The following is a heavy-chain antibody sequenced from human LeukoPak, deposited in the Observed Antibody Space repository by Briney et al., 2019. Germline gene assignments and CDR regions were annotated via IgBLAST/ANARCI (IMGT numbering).Heavy chain of an antibody. D-gene: IGHD2-2*01. V-gene: IGHV1-69*06. J-gene: IGHJ6*04. CDR3: SREPAGFPLTSRSYYYYGMDV. CDR2: IIPIFGTA. CDR1: GGTFSSYA. Sequence: ASVKVSCKASGGTFSSYAISWVRQAPGQGLEWMGGIIPIFGTANYAQKFQGRITITGDKSTSTDYMELSSLRSEDTAVYYCSREPAGFPLTSRSYYYYGMDVWGKGTTVTVSS.